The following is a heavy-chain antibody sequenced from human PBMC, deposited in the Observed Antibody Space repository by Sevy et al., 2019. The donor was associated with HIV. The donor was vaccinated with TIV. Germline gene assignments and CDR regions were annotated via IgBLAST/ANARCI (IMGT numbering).Heavy chain of an antibody. CDR3: ARADLDSSTFFYYYGMDV. CDR1: GYTFTSYD. CDR2: MNRDSGKR. V-gene: IGHV1-8*01. Sequence: ASVKVSCKTSGYTFTSYDINWVRQATGQGLEWMGWMNRDSGKRGYAQKFQGRVTMTTNTSISTAYMELRSLRSEDSAVYYCARADLDSSTFFYYYGMDVWGQGTTVTVSS. J-gene: IGHJ6*02. D-gene: IGHD6-13*01.